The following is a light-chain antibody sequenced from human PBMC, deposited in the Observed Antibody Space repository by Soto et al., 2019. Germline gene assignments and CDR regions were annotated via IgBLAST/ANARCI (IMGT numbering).Light chain of an antibody. Sequence: MTQPPLSSPVTLGQPASISCRSSQSLVHSDGNTYLSWLQQKPGKAPKLLIYAASSLQSGVPSRFSGSGSGTDFTLTISSLQPEDFATYYCQQSYSTLTWTFGQGTKVEIK. CDR1: QSLVHSDGNTY. J-gene: IGKJ1*01. CDR3: QQSYSTLTWT. V-gene: IGKV1-39*01. CDR2: AAS.